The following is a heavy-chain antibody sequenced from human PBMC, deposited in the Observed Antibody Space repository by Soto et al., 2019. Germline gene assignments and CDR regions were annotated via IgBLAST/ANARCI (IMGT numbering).Heavy chain of an antibody. Sequence: GGSLRLSCASSGFTFSSYAMTWVRQAPGKGLEWVSSISGSGDITYYADSVKGRFTISRDSSKNTLYLQMNSLRAEDTAVYYSDTGSYGLGSFDYWGQGTLVTVSS. CDR3: DTGSYGLGSFDY. CDR2: ISGSGDIT. J-gene: IGHJ4*02. CDR1: GFTFSSYA. V-gene: IGHV3-23*01. D-gene: IGHD3-10*01.